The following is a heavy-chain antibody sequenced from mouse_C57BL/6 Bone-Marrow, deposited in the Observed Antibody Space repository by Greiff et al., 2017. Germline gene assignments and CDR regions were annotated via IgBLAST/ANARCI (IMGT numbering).Heavy chain of an antibody. CDR1: GYSITSGYY. V-gene: IGHV3-6*01. CDR3: ARESNYGFAY. D-gene: IGHD2-5*01. J-gene: IGHJ3*01. Sequence: EVQLVESGPGLVKPSQSLSLTCSVTGYSITSGYYWNWIRQVPGNKLEWMGYLSYDGSNNYNPSLKNRISITRDTSKNQFFLKLNSVTTEDTATYYCARESNYGFAYWGQGTLVTVSA. CDR2: LSYDGSN.